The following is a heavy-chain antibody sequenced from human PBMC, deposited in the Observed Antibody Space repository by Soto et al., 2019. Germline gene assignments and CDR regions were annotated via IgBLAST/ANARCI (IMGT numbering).Heavy chain of an antibody. D-gene: IGHD2-21*01. CDR3: VRRAGGAVVWYYDL. CDR1: GFIFNNYA. Sequence: EVHLLESGGGLVQRGGSLRLSCAASGFIFNNYAMTWVRQAPGKGLEWVARVSGRGGSAYYADSVKGRLTISRDNSNNTLYLQMTNVSGEDTAVYYCVRRAGGAVVWYYDLWGRGTLVSVFS. CDR2: VSGRGGSA. V-gene: IGHV3-23*01. J-gene: IGHJ2*01.